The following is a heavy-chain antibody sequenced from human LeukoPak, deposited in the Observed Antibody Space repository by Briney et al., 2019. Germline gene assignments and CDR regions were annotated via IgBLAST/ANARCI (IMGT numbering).Heavy chain of an antibody. D-gene: IGHD3-9*01. CDR1: GGSISSGSYY. V-gene: IGHV4-61*10. CDR2: INHSGST. Sequence: SETLSLTCTVSGGSISSGSYYWSWIRQPAGKGLEWIGEINHSGSTNYNPSLKSRVTISVDTSKNQFSLKLSSVTAADTAVYYCASNVLGYFDGNAPANYLGQGTLVTVSS. CDR3: ASNVLGYFDGNAPANY. J-gene: IGHJ4*02.